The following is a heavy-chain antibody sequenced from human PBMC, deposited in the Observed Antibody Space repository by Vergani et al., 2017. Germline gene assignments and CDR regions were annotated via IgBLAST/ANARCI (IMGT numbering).Heavy chain of an antibody. J-gene: IGHJ4*02. CDR3: AREAYDYVWGSYRWIPYYFDY. CDR1: GYTFTSYG. D-gene: IGHD3-16*02. CDR2: ISAYNGNT. Sequence: QVQLVQSGAEVKKPGASVTVSCKASGYTFTSYGISWVRQAPGQGLEWMGWISAYNGNTNYAQKLQGRVTMTTDTSTSTAYMELRSLRSDDTAVDYCAREAYDYVWGSYRWIPYYFDYWGQGTLVTVSS. V-gene: IGHV1-18*01.